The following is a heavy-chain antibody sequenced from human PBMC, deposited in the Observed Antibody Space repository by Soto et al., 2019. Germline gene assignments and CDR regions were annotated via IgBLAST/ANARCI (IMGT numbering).Heavy chain of an antibody. V-gene: IGHV3-21*01. CDR1: GFTFSSYS. CDR3: ARASAVAGSAI. Sequence: GGSLRLSCAASGFTFSSYSMNWVRQAPGKGLEWVSSISSSSSYIYYADSVKGRFTISRDNAKNSLYLQMNSLRAEDTAVYYCARASAVAGSAIWGQGTMVTVSS. J-gene: IGHJ3*02. CDR2: ISSSSSYI. D-gene: IGHD6-19*01.